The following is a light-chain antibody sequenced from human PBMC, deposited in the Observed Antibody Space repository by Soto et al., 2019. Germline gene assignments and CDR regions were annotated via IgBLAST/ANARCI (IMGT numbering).Light chain of an antibody. V-gene: IGKV2-28*01. CDR2: MAS. J-gene: IGKJ1*01. CDR3: MQPLRSTWT. Sequence: DVVLTQSPLSLPVTPGEPASISCRNSQSLVNRNGYNYLDWYLQKPGQSPQLXIYMASNRASGVPERFRRSGAGTACTLEISRVEAEDVSVDCCMQPLRSTWTFGQGTKVDIK. CDR1: QSLVNRNGYNY.